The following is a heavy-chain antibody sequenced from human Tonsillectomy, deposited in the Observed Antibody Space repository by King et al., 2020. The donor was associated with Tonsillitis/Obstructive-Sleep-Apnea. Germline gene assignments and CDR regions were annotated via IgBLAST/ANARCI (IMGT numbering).Heavy chain of an antibody. CDR3: AREWHIVVVTRDGMDV. J-gene: IGHJ6*02. V-gene: IGHV3-23*04. CDR1: GFTFSSYA. D-gene: IGHD2-21*02. Sequence: VQLVESGGGLVQPGGSLRLSCAASGFTFSSYAMSWVRQAPGKGLEWVSGIRGNGGSTYYADSVKGRFTISRDNSKNTLYLQMNSRRAEDTALYYCAREWHIVVVTRDGMDVWGQGTTVTVSS. CDR2: IRGNGGST.